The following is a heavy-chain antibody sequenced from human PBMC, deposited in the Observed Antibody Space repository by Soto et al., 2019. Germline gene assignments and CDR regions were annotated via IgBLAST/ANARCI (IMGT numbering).Heavy chain of an antibody. D-gene: IGHD3-22*01. CDR3: AKDESRVVVPDNWFDS. Sequence: GGSLRLSCAASGLTFSSNAMSWVRQAPGKGLEWVSGISDSGGSTYYADSVKGRFTISRDNSKNTLYLQMNSLRAEDTAVYYCAKDESRVVVPDNWFDSWGQGTLVTVSS. CDR1: GLTFSSNA. V-gene: IGHV3-23*01. J-gene: IGHJ5*01. CDR2: ISDSGGST.